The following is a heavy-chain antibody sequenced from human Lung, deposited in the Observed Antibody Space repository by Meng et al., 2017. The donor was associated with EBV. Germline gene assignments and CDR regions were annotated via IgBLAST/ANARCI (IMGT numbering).Heavy chain of an antibody. D-gene: IGHD6-6*01. CDR2: IYDSGST. J-gene: IGHJ5*02. V-gene: IGHV4-30-4*08. Sequence: QVQLKQWGAGLLKPAETLSLTCAVSGGSIRFGDYYWSWIRQPPGKGLEWIGYIYDSGSTSYNPSLMSRVTISVDTSRNQFSLKLTSVTAADTAVYYCAREYSSSSGLPGPWGQGTLVTVSS. CDR1: GGSIRFGDYY. CDR3: AREYSSSSGLPGP.